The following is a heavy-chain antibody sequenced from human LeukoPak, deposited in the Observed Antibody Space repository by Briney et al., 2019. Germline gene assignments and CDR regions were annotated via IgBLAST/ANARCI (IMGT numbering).Heavy chain of an antibody. J-gene: IGHJ4*02. D-gene: IGHD3-3*01. CDR3: ARSYYDFWSGYSEFDY. CDR2: INWNGGST. Sequence: GGSLRLSCAASGFTFDSYGMSWVRQAPGKGLEWVSGINWNGGSTGYADSVKGRFTISRDNAKNSLYLQMNSLRAEDTALYYCARSYYDFWSGYSEFDYWGQGTLVTVSS. CDR1: GFTFDSYG. V-gene: IGHV3-20*04.